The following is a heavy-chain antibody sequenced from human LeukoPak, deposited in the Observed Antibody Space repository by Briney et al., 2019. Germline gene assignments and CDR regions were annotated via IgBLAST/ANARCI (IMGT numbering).Heavy chain of an antibody. Sequence: SETLSLTCAVYGGSFSGYYWSWIRQPPGKGLEWIGEINHSGSTNYNPSLKSRVIISVDTSKNQFSLKLSSVTAADTAVYYCARGYDILTGYRPPFYFDYWGQGTLVTVSS. J-gene: IGHJ4*02. CDR3: ARGYDILTGYRPPFYFDY. V-gene: IGHV4-34*01. CDR1: GGSFSGYY. D-gene: IGHD3-9*01. CDR2: INHSGST.